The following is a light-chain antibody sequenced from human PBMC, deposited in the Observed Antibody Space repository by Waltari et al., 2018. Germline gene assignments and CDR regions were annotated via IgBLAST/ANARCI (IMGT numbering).Light chain of an antibody. CDR3: QQYNSWPPRYT. CDR2: GAS. Sequence: IVMTHSPATLSVSPGERPTLSCRASQSVSSNLAWYQQKPGQAPRLLIYGASTRATGIPARFSGSGSGTEFTLTISSLQSEDFALYYCQQYNSWPPRYTFGQGTKLEVK. J-gene: IGKJ2*01. CDR1: QSVSSN. V-gene: IGKV3-15*01.